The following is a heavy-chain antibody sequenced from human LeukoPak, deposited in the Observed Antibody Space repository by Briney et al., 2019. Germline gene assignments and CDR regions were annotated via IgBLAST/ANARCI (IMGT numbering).Heavy chain of an antibody. D-gene: IGHD4-11*01. CDR3: ARDPDYINWFDP. V-gene: IGHV3-21*01. J-gene: IGHJ5*02. Sequence: GGSLRLSCAASAFTFSSYAMSWVRQAPGKGLEWISSISSSGGNVYYADSVKGRFTVSRDNAKNSLYLQMNSLRAEDTAVYYCARDPDYINWFDPWGQGTLVTVSS. CDR2: ISSSGGNV. CDR1: AFTFSSYA.